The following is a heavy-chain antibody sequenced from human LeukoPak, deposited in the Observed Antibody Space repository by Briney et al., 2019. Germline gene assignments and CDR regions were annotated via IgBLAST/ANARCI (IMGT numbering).Heavy chain of an antibody. V-gene: IGHV1-8*01. CDR1: GYTFTSYD. Sequence: ASVKVSCKASGYTFTSYDINWVRQATGQGLEWMGWMNPNSGNTGYAQKFQGRLTMTRNTSITTAYMELSSLRSEDTAVYYCAGGYSSSSGRTMDVWGQGTTVTVSS. D-gene: IGHD6-6*01. CDR3: AGGYSSSSGRTMDV. J-gene: IGHJ6*02. CDR2: MNPNSGNT.